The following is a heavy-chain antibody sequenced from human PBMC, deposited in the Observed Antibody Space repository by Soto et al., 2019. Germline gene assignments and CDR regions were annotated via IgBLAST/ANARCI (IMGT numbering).Heavy chain of an antibody. V-gene: IGHV4-34*01. D-gene: IGHD2-2*01. CDR2: INHSGST. J-gene: IGHJ4*02. Sequence: PSETLSLTCAVYGGSFSGYYWSWIRQPPGKGLEWIGEINHSGSTNYNPSLKSRVTIPVDTSKNQFSLKLSSVTAADTAVYYCARGEVWCSSTSCYPRFDYWGQGTLVTVSS. CDR1: GGSFSGYY. CDR3: ARGEVWCSSTSCYPRFDY.